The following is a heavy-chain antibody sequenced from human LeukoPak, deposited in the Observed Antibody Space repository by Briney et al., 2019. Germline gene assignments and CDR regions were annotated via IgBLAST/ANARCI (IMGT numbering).Heavy chain of an antibody. CDR2: ISGSGGST. CDR1: GFTFSSYA. V-gene: IGHV3-23*01. Sequence: PGGSLRLSCAASGFTFSSYAMSWVRQAPGKGLEWVSAISGSGGSTYYADSVKGRFTISRDNSKNTLYLQMNSLRAEDTAVYYCAKASWIYGGNSELDYWGQGTLVTVSS. CDR3: AKASWIYGGNSELDY. J-gene: IGHJ4*02. D-gene: IGHD4-23*01.